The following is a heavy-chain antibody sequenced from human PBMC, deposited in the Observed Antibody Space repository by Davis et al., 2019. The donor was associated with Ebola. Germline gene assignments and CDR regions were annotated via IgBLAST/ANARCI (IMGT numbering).Heavy chain of an antibody. CDR3: ARDGTVNVASLDY. V-gene: IGHV3-33*01. D-gene: IGHD3/OR15-3a*01. Sequence: PGGSLRLSCAASGFTFSNYGMHWVRQAPGKGLEWVAVIWYDGSHKYYADSVKGRFTISRDNAKNTLYLQMNSLRAEDTAVYYCARDGTVNVASLDYWGQGTLVTVSS. CDR2: IWYDGSHK. CDR1: GFTFSNYG. J-gene: IGHJ4*02.